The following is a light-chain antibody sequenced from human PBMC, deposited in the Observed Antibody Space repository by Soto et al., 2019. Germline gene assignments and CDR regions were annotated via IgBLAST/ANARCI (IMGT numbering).Light chain of an antibody. Sequence: HRSRWPSNLCGSVRDRGTTTWRASQSISNLLAWYQQKPGQAPKLLIYDASSFESGVPSRFSGSGSGTAFSPTISGLQPDDFARYYCQQYTSFSLAFGGGSIVAIK. CDR1: QSISNL. CDR3: QQYTSFSLA. J-gene: IGKJ4*02. CDR2: DAS. V-gene: IGKV1-5*01.